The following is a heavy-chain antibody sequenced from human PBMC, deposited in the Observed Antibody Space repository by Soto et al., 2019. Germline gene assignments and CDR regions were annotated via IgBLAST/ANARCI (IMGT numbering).Heavy chain of an antibody. Sequence: PGGSLRLSCTASGFTFGDYAMSWFRQAPGKGLEWVGFIRSKAYGGTTEYAASVKGRFTISRDDSKSIAYLRMNSLKTEDTAVYYCTRYHSSGPWGRDAFDIWGQGTMVTVSS. D-gene: IGHD3-22*01. CDR1: GFTFGDYA. CDR3: TRYHSSGPWGRDAFDI. V-gene: IGHV3-49*03. CDR2: IRSKAYGGTT. J-gene: IGHJ3*02.